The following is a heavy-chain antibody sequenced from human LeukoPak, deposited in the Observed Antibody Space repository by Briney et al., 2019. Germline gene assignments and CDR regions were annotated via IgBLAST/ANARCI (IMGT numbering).Heavy chain of an antibody. CDR1: GFTFSDYY. CDR2: ISSSDSTI. D-gene: IGHD3-22*01. CDR3: ASVPPYYYDSSGYQGY. Sequence: GSLRLSCAASGFTFSDYYMSWIRQAPGKGLEWVSYISSSDSTIYYADSVKGRFTISRDNAKNSLYLQMNSLRAEDTAVYYCASVPPYYYDSSGYQGYWGQGTLVTVSS. V-gene: IGHV3-11*01. J-gene: IGHJ4*02.